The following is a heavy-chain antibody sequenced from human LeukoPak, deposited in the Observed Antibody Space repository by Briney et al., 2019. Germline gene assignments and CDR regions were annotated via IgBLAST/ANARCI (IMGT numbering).Heavy chain of an antibody. J-gene: IGHJ4*02. Sequence: GSLRLSCAASGFTFSSYSMNWVRQAPGKGLEWVSSISSSSSYIYYADSVKGRFTISRDNAKNSLYLQMNSLRAEGTAVYYCARARGDYGDYAYYFDYWGQGTLVTVSS. V-gene: IGHV3-21*01. CDR2: ISSSSSYI. CDR3: ARARGDYGDYAYYFDY. CDR1: GFTFSSYS. D-gene: IGHD4-17*01.